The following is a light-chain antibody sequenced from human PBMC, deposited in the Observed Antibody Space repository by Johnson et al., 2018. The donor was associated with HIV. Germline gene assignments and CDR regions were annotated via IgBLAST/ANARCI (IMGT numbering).Light chain of an antibody. Sequence: QSVLKQPPSVSAAPGQKVTISCSGSSSNIGNNYVSWYQQLPGTAPKLLIYDNNKRPSGIPDRFSGSKSGTSATLGITGLPTGDEADYYCGTWDSSLSAGFFGTGTKVTVL. CDR3: GTWDSSLSAGF. V-gene: IGLV1-51*01. CDR1: SSNIGNNY. J-gene: IGLJ1*01. CDR2: DNN.